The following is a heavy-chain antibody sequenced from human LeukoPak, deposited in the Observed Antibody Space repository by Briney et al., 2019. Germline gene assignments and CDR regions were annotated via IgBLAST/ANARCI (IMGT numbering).Heavy chain of an antibody. CDR3: ARELVLGWFDP. Sequence: GASVKVSCKASGYTFTSYAMHWVRQAPGQGLEWMGWISAYNGNTNYAQKLQGRVTMTTDTSTSTAYMELRSLRSDDTAVYYCARELVLGWFDPWGQGTLVTVSS. D-gene: IGHD6-13*01. CDR1: GYTFTSYA. V-gene: IGHV1-18*01. CDR2: ISAYNGNT. J-gene: IGHJ5*02.